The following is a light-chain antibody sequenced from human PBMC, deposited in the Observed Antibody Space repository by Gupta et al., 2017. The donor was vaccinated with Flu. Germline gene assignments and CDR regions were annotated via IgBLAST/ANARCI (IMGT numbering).Light chain of an antibody. V-gene: IGKV1-39*01. CDR1: QYISSY. CDR3: QQSVTITWT. J-gene: IGKJ2*02. Sequence: DIQLTQSPSSLSASVGDRVTITCRASQYISSYLNWYHQKPGQAPSLLIFSSWRLQTGVPSRVGGSGSGTNFSLTINSLQPVDLATYYCQQSVTITWTFGQGTKLEIK. CDR2: SSW.